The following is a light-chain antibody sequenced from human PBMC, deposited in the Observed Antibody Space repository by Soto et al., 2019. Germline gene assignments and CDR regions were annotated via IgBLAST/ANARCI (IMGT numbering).Light chain of an antibody. CDR1: QTTSPS. CDR3: QQSHRFPYT. V-gene: IGKV1-39*01. Sequence: DIRMTQSPSSLSVSVGDRVTISCRTGQTTSPSLNWYQLKPGKAPKLLIYAASSLQSGVPSRFSGSGSGTDFTLTISSLQPEDFATYYCQQSHRFPYTFGQGTKLEIK. J-gene: IGKJ2*01. CDR2: AAS.